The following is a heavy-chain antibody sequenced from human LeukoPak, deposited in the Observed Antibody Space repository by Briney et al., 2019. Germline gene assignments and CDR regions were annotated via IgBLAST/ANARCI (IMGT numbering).Heavy chain of an antibody. CDR1: GFPFSSYW. CDR2: INSDGSRT. J-gene: IGHJ4*02. D-gene: IGHD4-11*01. CDR3: ARVRDDYTYFDC. V-gene: IGHV3-74*01. Sequence: GGSLRLSCAASGFPFSSYWMHWVRQAPGKGLMWVSRINSDGSRTTYADSVRGRFTISRDSAKSTLYLQMNSLRAEDTAVYYCARVRDDYTYFDCWGQGTLVTVSS.